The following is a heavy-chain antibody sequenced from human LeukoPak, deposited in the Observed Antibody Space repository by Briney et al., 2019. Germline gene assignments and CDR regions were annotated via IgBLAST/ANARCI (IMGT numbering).Heavy chain of an antibody. CDR2: INPNSGGT. CDR1: GYTFTRYY. Sequence: ASVKVSCKASGYTFTRYYMHWVRQAPGQGLGWMGWINPNSGGTNYAQKFQGRVTMTRDTSISTAYMELSGLRSDDTAVYYCARVRFSGWTLDAFDIWGQGTMVTVSS. D-gene: IGHD6-19*01. V-gene: IGHV1-2*02. CDR3: ARVRFSGWTLDAFDI. J-gene: IGHJ3*02.